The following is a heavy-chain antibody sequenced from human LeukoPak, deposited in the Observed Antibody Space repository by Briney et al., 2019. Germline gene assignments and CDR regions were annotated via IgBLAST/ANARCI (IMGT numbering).Heavy chain of an antibody. CDR2: ISGNGAT. J-gene: IGHJ3*01. Sequence: GGFLRLSCAASGFTFSDYYMTWIRQAPGKGLEWISYISGNGATYYADSVKGRFTISRDNAQNSLWLQMNSLRAEDTAVYYCARDPMYNGGNSGAFDFWGQGTLVTVSS. CDR1: GFTFSDYY. CDR3: ARDPMYNGGNSGAFDF. D-gene: IGHD4-23*01. V-gene: IGHV3-11*01.